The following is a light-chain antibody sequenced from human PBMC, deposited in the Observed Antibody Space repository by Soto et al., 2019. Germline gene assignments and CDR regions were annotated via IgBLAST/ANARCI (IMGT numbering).Light chain of an antibody. CDR3: CSYAVTYVV. CDR2: DVS. V-gene: IGLV2-11*01. Sequence: QSALTQPRSVSGSPGQSVTISCTGTSRDVGAYNYVSWYRHHPGKAPKLMIYDVSERPSGVPERFSGSKSGNTASLTISGLQAEDEADYYCCSYAVTYVVFGGGTKVTVL. J-gene: IGLJ2*01. CDR1: SRDVGAYNY.